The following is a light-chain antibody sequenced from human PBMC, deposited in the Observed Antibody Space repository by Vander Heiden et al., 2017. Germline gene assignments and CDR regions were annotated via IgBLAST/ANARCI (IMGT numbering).Light chain of an antibody. CDR2: DAS. CDR1: QSDSSS. V-gene: IGKV3-11*01. CDR3: QQRSNWPPWT. Sequence: EIVLTQSPATLSLSPGERATLSCRASQSDSSSLVWYQHNPGQAPRLLIYDASNRATGTPARFSGSGSGTDFTLTISSLEPEDFAVYYCQQRSNWPPWTFGQGTKVEIK. J-gene: IGKJ1*01.